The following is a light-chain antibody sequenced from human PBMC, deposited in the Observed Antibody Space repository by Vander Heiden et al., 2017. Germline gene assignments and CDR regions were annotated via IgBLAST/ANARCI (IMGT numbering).Light chain of an antibody. CDR3: QQYDNLPYT. Sequence: DSQMTQSPSSLSAYVGDRVTITCQASQGISNYLNWYQQKPGKAPKLLIYDASNLETGVPSRFSGSGSGTDFTFTISSLQPEDIATYYCQQYDNLPYTFGQGTKLEIK. CDR1: QGISNY. V-gene: IGKV1-33*01. J-gene: IGKJ2*01. CDR2: DAS.